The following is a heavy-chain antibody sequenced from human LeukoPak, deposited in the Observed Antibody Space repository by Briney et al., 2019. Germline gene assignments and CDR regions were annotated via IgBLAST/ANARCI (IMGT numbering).Heavy chain of an antibody. CDR1: GGTFSRDA. J-gene: IGHJ6*03. CDR3: ARVGCSTSCYYYHHMDV. D-gene: IGHD2-2*01. Sequence: ASVKVSCKASGGTFSRDAISWVRQAPGQGLEWMGGIIVIFGTANYAQKFRGRVTITADESATTAYMELSTLRSEDTALYYCARVGCSTSCYYYHHMDVWGKGTTVTVSS. CDR2: IIVIFGTA. V-gene: IGHV1-69*13.